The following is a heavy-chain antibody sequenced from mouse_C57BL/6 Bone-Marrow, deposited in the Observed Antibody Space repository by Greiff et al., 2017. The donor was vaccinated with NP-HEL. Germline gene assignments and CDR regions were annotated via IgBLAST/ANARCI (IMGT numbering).Heavy chain of an antibody. CDR1: GFTFSSYT. J-gene: IGHJ2*01. D-gene: IGHD1-1*01. CDR2: ISSGGSYT. Sequence: EVKLMESGGGLVKPGGSLKVSCTASGFTFSSYTMSWVRQTPEKRLEWVATISSGGSYTYYPDSVKGRFTISRDNAKNTLYLQMSRLRSEDTAMYYCARQEGYYGSDTGFDYWGQGTTLTVSS. CDR3: ARQEGYYGSDTGFDY. V-gene: IGHV5-9-3*01.